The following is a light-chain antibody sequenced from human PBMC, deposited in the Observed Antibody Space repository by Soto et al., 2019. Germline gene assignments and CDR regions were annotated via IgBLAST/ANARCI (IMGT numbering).Light chain of an antibody. CDR3: SSYAGSSVV. CDR1: RSDVGTYTY. CDR2: EVN. J-gene: IGLJ2*01. V-gene: IGLV2-8*01. Sequence: QSALTQPPSASGSPGQAVTLSSAGSRSDVGTYTYVSWYQQHPGKAPKLLIYEVNKRPSGVPDRFSGSKSGNTASLTVSRLQAEDEAHYYCSSYAGSSVVFGGGTKVTVL.